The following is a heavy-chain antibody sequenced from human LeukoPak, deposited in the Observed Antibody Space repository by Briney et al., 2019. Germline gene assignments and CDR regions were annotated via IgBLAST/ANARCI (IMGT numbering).Heavy chain of an antibody. CDR2: IYYSGST. Sequence: PSETLSLTCTVSRGSISSYYWSWIRQPPGKGLEWIGYIYYSGSTNYNPSLKSRVTISVDTSKNQFSLKLSSVTAADTAVYYCARATRLLWFGELRDEFDPWGQGTLVTVSS. CDR1: RGSISSYY. CDR3: ARATRLLWFGELRDEFDP. V-gene: IGHV4-59*01. J-gene: IGHJ5*02. D-gene: IGHD3-10*01.